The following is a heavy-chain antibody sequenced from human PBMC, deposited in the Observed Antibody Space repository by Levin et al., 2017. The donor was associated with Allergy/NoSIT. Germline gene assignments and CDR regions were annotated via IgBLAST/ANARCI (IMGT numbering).Heavy chain of an antibody. D-gene: IGHD3-22*01. CDR1: GGTFSSYV. CDR3: ARGPYYYDSGANYGFDY. V-gene: IGHV1-69*13. CDR2: IIPVFDTT. Sequence: SVKVSCKASGGTFSSYVISWVRQAPGQGLEWMGGIIPVFDTTNYAQKFQGRVTITADESTSTVYMELSSLSADDTAVYYCARGPYYYDSGANYGFDYWGQGTLVTVSS. J-gene: IGHJ4*02.